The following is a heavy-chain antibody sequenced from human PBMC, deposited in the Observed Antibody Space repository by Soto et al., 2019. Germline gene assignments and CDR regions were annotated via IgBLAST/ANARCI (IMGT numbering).Heavy chain of an antibody. V-gene: IGHV3-30*18. CDR2: TPYDGSHK. CDR1: GFTFSNYG. D-gene: IGHD3-16*01. J-gene: IGHJ6*02. CDR3: TKGAEGGAYYGVDV. Sequence: XESLRLSCAASGFTFSNYGMHWVRQAPGKGLEWVAVTPYDGSHKYYVDSVKGRFTISRDNSKNTLYLQMNSLRPEDTAVYYCTKGAEGGAYYGVDVWGQGTMVTVSS.